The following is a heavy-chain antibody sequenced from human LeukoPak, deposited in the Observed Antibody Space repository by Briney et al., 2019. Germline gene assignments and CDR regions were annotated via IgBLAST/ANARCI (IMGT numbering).Heavy chain of an antibody. V-gene: IGHV1-18*01. J-gene: IGHJ3*02. D-gene: IGHD3-3*01. Sequence: ASVKVSCKASGGTFSSYAISWVRQAPGQGLEWMGWISAYNGNTNYAQKLQGRVTMTTDTSTSTAYMELRSLRSDDTAVYYCARVTYYDFWSGYSDAFDIWGQGTMVTVSS. CDR3: ARVTYYDFWSGYSDAFDI. CDR1: GGTFSSYA. CDR2: ISAYNGNT.